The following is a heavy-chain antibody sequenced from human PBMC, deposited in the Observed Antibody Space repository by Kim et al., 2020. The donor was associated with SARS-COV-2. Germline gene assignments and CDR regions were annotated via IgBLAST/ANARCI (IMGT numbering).Heavy chain of an antibody. CDR1: GFTFSSSA. V-gene: IGHV3-73*01. CDR2: IRSKTNSYAT. Sequence: GGSLRLSCAASGFTFSSSAIHWVRQASGKGLEWVGRIRSKTNSYATAYAASVKGRFTISRDDSKNTPYLQMNSLKTEDTAVYYCTTDPGKTLGFWGYFGIWGQGTMVTVSS. D-gene: IGHD1-1*01. J-gene: IGHJ3*02. CDR3: TTDPGKTLGFWGYFGI.